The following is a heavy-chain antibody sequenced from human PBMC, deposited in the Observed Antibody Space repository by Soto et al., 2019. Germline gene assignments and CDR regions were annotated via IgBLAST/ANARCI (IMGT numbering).Heavy chain of an antibody. J-gene: IGHJ5*02. CDR2: ISHDGINN. V-gene: IGHV3-30*03. CDR1: GFMFSSYG. CDR3: XXLVXGVXXXXXXXNWFDP. Sequence: QVQLVESGGGVVQPGGSLRLSCAASGFMFSSYGMHWIRQXPGXXXXXXXXISHDGINNYYGDSVKGRCTVSRDNSNNTMFLQIXSLRPEDXAVYYCXXLVXGVXXXXXXXNWFDPWGQGTLVTVSS.